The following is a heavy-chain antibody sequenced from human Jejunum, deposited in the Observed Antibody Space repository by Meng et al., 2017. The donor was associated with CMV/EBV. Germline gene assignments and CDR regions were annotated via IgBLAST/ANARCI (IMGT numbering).Heavy chain of an antibody. CDR3: ARVEVGITSGDY. CDR2: ISAYNGNT. Sequence: QAQWVQSGGGVKKPGASLQVSCKASGYTFTNYGITWVRQAPGQGLEWMGWISAYNGNTNYAQTLQGRVTMTTDTSTSTAYMELRSLRSDDTAVYYCARVEVGITSGDYWGQGTLVTVSS. J-gene: IGHJ4*02. D-gene: IGHD1-26*01. V-gene: IGHV1-18*01. CDR1: GYTFTNYG.